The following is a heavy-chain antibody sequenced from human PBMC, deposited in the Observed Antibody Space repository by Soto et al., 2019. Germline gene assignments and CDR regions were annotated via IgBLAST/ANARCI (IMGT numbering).Heavy chain of an antibody. V-gene: IGHV3-23*01. D-gene: IGHD6-19*01. CDR2: ISGSGGTT. J-gene: IGHJ4*02. Sequence: EVQLLESGGGLVQPGGSLRLSCAASGFTFSSYAMSWVRQAPGKGLGWVSGISGSGGTTYYADSVKGRFTISRDNSKNTLFLQMNSLRPEDTAVYYCAKLRSSGWYGTHFDYWGQGTLVTVSS. CDR3: AKLRSSGWYGTHFDY. CDR1: GFTFSSYA.